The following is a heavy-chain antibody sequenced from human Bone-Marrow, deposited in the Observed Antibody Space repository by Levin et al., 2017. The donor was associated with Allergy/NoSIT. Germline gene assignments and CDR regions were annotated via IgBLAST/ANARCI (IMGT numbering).Heavy chain of an antibody. V-gene: IGHV1-69*13. CDR1: GGTFSSYV. CDR2: IVPLYGTA. D-gene: IGHD6-13*01. J-gene: IGHJ1*01. Sequence: SVKVSCKASGGTFSSYVISWVRQAPGQGLEWLGGIVPLYGTASYAQKSLGRVTITADESTRTAYMELSSLRSEDTATYYCAREGSKLLAAGTGYFQDWGQGTLVTVSA. CDR3: AREGSKLLAAGTGYFQD.